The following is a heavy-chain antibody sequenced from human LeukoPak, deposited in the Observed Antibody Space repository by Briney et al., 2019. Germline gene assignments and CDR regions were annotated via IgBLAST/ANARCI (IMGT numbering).Heavy chain of an antibody. D-gene: IGHD5-24*01. J-gene: IGHJ4*02. CDR2: IYTSGST. CDR1: GGSISSYY. Sequence: SETLSLTCTVSGGSISSYYWSWIRQPAGKGLEWIGRIYTSGSTYYNPSLKSRVTISVDTSKNQFSLKLSSVTAADTAVYYCARAGRWLQPIDYWGQGTLVTVSS. CDR3: ARAGRWLQPIDY. V-gene: IGHV4-4*07.